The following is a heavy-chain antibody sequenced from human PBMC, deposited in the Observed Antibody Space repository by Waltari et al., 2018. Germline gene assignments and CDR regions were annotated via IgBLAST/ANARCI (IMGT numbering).Heavy chain of an antibody. CDR3: ARGLPSETYYFDF. V-gene: IGHV1-69*06. Sequence: QVQLVQSGPEVKKPGSSVKVSCNASDGTCSTYGISWVRQAPGRGLEWMGGIIPVFPTTNYAQKFQDRVTISADRSTSTAYMELRSLRPEDTAVYYCARGLPSETYYFDFWGQGTLVTVAS. CDR1: DGTCSTYG. J-gene: IGHJ4*02. D-gene: IGHD2-15*01. CDR2: IIPVFPTT.